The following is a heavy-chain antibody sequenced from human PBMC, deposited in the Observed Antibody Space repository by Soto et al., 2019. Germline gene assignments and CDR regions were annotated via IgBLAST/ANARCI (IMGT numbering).Heavy chain of an antibody. Sequence: ASVKVSCKASVGTFSSYTISWVRQAPGQGLEWMGRIIPILGIANYAQKFQGRVTITADKSTSTAYMELSSLRSEDTAVYYCGRDSGMTTVTTSFDYWGQGTLVTVSS. D-gene: IGHD4-17*01. CDR2: IIPILGIA. CDR3: GRDSGMTTVTTSFDY. CDR1: VGTFSSYT. J-gene: IGHJ4*02. V-gene: IGHV1-69*04.